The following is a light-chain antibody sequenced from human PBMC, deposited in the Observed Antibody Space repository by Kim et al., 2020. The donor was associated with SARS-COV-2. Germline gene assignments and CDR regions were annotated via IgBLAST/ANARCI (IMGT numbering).Light chain of an antibody. Sequence: ASVGDRVIITCRTSQAISTNLAWYQQKPGKGPRLLIHDASTLRSGVPSRFTGSGSGTDFSLTISNLQPEDFATYYCQQFDSSFFTFGGGTKVDIK. J-gene: IGKJ4*01. V-gene: IGKV1-13*02. CDR1: QAISTN. CDR3: QQFDSSFFT. CDR2: DAS.